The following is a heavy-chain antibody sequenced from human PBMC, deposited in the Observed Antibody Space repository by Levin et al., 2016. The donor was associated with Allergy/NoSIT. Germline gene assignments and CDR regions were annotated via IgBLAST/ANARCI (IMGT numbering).Heavy chain of an antibody. CDR2: ISGSGGST. V-gene: IGHV3-23*01. CDR1: GFTFSSYA. J-gene: IGHJ4*02. CDR3: WGSEVEPGDYLDY. Sequence: GESLKISCAASGFTFSSYAMSWVRQAPGKGLEWVSAISGSGGSTYYADSVKGRFTISRDNSKNTLYLQMNSLRAEDTAVYYCWGSEVEPGDYLDYWGQGTLVTVSS. D-gene: IGHD3-16*01.